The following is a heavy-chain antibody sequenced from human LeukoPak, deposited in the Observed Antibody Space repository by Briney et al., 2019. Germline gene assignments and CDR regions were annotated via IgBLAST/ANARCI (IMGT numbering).Heavy chain of an antibody. D-gene: IGHD5-18*01. CDR3: ARDGYSYGFWYYYYYMDV. Sequence: PGGSLRLSCAASGFTFSSYSMNWVRQAPGKGLEWVSSISSSSSYIYYADSVKGRFTIPRDNAKNSLYLQMNSLRAEDTAVYYCARDGYSYGFWYYYYYMDVWGKGTTVTVSS. CDR1: GFTFSSYS. V-gene: IGHV3-21*01. J-gene: IGHJ6*03. CDR2: ISSSSSYI.